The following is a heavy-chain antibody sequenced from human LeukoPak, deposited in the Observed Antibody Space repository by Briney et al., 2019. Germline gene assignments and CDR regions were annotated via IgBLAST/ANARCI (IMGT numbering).Heavy chain of an antibody. V-gene: IGHV3-21*01. CDR3: ARDRGYGSGINWFDP. D-gene: IGHD3-10*01. CDR1: GFTFTTYN. CDR2: LSGSSTYK. Sequence: GGSLRLSCVGSGFTFTTYNMNWVRQAPGKGLGWVSSLSGSSTYKYYADSVKGRFTISRDNAKNSLFLQMNSLRPEDTAVYYCARDRGYGSGINWFDPWGQGTLVTVSS. J-gene: IGHJ5*02.